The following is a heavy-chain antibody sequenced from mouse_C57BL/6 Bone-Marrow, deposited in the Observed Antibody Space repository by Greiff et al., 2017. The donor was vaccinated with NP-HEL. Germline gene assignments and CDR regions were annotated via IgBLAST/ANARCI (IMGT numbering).Heavy chain of an antibody. J-gene: IGHJ4*01. Sequence: VKVVESGPGLVQPSQSLSITCTVSGFSLTSYGVHWVRQSPGKGLEWLGVIWSGGSTDYNAAFISRLSISKDNSKIQVFFKMNSLQDDDTAIYYCAIYYGSSYPYAMDYWGQGTSVTVSS. V-gene: IGHV2-2*01. CDR3: AIYYGSSYPYAMDY. CDR1: GFSLTSYG. CDR2: IWSGGST. D-gene: IGHD1-1*01.